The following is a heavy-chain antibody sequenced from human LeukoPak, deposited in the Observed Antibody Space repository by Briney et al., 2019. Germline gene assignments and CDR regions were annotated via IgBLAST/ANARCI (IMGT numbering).Heavy chain of an antibody. CDR2: VSGTGGSA. CDR3: AKAGYCSSTSCLHGLFDY. J-gene: IGHJ4*02. V-gene: IGHV3-23*01. Sequence: SGGSLRLSCAASGFIFSSYAMSWVRQAPGKGREWVSAVSGTGGSAYYVDSVKGRFTISRDNSKNTLYLQMNSLRAEDTAMYYCAKAGYCSSTSCLHGLFDYWGQGTLVTVSS. D-gene: IGHD2-2*01. CDR1: GFIFSSYA.